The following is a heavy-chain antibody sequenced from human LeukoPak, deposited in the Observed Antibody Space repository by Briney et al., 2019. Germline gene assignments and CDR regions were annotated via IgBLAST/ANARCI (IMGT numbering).Heavy chain of an antibody. CDR1: GYTFTGYY. D-gene: IGHD5-12*01. J-gene: IGHJ5*02. Sequence: ASVTVSCKASGYTFTGYYMHWVRQAPGQGLEWMGWINPNSGGTNYAQKFQGRVTMTRDTSISTAYMELSRLRSDDTAVYYCARAPGLPWYNWFDPWGQGTLVTVSS. V-gene: IGHV1-2*02. CDR2: INPNSGGT. CDR3: ARAPGLPWYNWFDP.